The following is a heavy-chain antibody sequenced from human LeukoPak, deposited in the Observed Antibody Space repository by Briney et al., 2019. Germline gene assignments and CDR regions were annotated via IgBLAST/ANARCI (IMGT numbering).Heavy chain of an antibody. CDR2: INHSGST. CDR3: ARARPPRITIFGVVHAFDI. D-gene: IGHD3-3*01. CDR1: GGSFSGYY. V-gene: IGHV4-34*01. J-gene: IGHJ3*02. Sequence: SETLPLTCAVYGGSFSGYYWSWIRQPPGKGLEWIGEINHSGSTNYNPSLKSRVTISVDTSKNQFSLKLSSVTAADTAVYYCARARPPRITIFGVVHAFDIWGQGTMVTVSS.